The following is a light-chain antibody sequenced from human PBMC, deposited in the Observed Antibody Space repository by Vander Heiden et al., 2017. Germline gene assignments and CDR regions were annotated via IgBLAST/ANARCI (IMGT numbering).Light chain of an antibody. V-gene: IGLV1-44*01. CDR1: SSNIGSNT. J-gene: IGLJ3*02. CDR2: TND. Sequence: QSVLTQPPSASGTPGQRVTISCSGSSSNIGSNTVNWYQQLSGTAPKLLIYTNDQRPSGVPDRFSGSKSGTSASLAISGLQSEDEADYYCAAWDDSLDGVVFGGGTKL. CDR3: AAWDDSLDGVV.